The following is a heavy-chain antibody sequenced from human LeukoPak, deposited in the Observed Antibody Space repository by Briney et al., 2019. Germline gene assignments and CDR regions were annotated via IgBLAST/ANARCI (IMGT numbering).Heavy chain of an antibody. V-gene: IGHV4-39*01. D-gene: IGHD3-10*01. CDR1: GGSISSSYYY. CDR2: IYYSGST. J-gene: IGHJ4*02. CDR3: PRNIPYYGSGSHFDY. Sequence: PSVTLSLTCTVSGGSISSSYYYWGWIRQPPGKGLEWIGSIYYSGSTYYNPSLKSRLTISVDTSENQFSLRLSSVTAEDTAVYYCPRNIPYYGSGSHFDYWGQGTLVTVSS.